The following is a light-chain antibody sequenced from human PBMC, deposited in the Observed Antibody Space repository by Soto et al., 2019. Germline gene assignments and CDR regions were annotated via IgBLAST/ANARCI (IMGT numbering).Light chain of an antibody. Sequence: EIVLTQSPATLSLSPGERATLSCRASQSVSSYLAWYQQKPGQAPRLIIYDVSNRATGIPVRFRGSGSGTDFTLTISSLEPEDIAVYYCQQRANWPPLTFGGGTKVEIK. CDR1: QSVSSY. CDR2: DVS. CDR3: QQRANWPPLT. V-gene: IGKV3-11*01. J-gene: IGKJ4*01.